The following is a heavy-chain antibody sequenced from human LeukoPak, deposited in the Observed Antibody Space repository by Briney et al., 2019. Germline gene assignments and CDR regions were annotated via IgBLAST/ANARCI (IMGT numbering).Heavy chain of an antibody. J-gene: IGHJ4*02. CDR1: GFTFSSYN. D-gene: IGHD4-17*01. V-gene: IGHV3-48*01. Sequence: SGRSLRLSCAASGFTFSSYNMNWVRQAPGKGLEWVSHISSSSRTIYYADPVKGRFTISRDNAKNSLYLQMNSLRAEDTAVYYCTREAPTTVTTLDYWGRGTLVTVSS. CDR2: ISSSSRTI. CDR3: TREAPTTVTTLDY.